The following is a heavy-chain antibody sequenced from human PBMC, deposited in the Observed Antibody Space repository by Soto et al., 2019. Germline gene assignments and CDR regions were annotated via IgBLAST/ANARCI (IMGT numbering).Heavy chain of an antibody. CDR1: GGTFSSYA. Sequence: QVQLVQSGAEVKKPGSSVKVSCKAPGGTFSSYAISWVRQAPGQGLEWMGGIIPIVGTANYAQKFQGRVKIPADESTSTGYMELSSLRSEDTAVYYCARSQGGSTSLDIYYYYYYGMDVWGQGTTVTVSS. J-gene: IGHJ6*02. CDR2: IIPIVGTA. V-gene: IGHV1-69*01. D-gene: IGHD2-2*01. CDR3: ARSQGGSTSLDIYYYYYYGMDV.